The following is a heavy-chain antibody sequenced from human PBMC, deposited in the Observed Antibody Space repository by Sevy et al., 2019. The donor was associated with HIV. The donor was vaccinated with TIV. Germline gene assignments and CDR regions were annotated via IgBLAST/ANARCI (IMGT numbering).Heavy chain of an antibody. V-gene: IGHV3-48*02. D-gene: IGHD2-2*01. CDR2: ISSSCSTI. J-gene: IGHJ6*03. CDR3: ARDGVVVPAAPYYYYYYMDV. CDR1: GFTFSSYS. Sequence: GGSLRLSCAASGFTFSSYSMNWVRQAPGKGLEWVSYISSSCSTIYYADSVKGRFTISRDKAKNSLYLQMNSLGDEDTAVYYCARDGVVVPAAPYYYYYYMDVWGKGTTVTVSS.